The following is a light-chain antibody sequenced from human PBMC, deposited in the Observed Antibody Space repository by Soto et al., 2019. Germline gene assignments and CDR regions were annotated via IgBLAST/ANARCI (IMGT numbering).Light chain of an antibody. CDR2: AAS. CDR3: QQVNGYPRYIT. CDR1: QSISSY. J-gene: IGKJ4*01. Sequence: DIQMTQSPSSLSASVGDRVTITCRASQSISSYLNGYQQKPGKAPKRLIYAASTLQSGVHSRFSGSGSGTDFNLTISSLQPEDFATYYCQQVNGYPRYITFGGGTRVEIK. V-gene: IGKV1-39*01.